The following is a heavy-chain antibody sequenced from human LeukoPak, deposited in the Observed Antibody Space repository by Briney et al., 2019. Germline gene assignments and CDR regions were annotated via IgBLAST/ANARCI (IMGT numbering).Heavy chain of an antibody. CDR1: GFIFSHYS. D-gene: IGHD1-1*01. CDR3: AREHNYAFDN. Sequence: PGGSLRLSCAASGFIFSHYSMNWVRQAPGKGLEWISYIGIDSGNTRYADSVKGRFTISGDIATKSLYLQMNSLRVEDPAVYYCAREHNYAFDNWGQGTLVTVSS. V-gene: IGHV3-48*04. CDR2: IGIDSGNT. J-gene: IGHJ4*02.